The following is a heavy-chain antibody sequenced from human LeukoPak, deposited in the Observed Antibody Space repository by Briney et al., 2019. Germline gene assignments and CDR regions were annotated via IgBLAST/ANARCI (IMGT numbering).Heavy chain of an antibody. D-gene: IGHD3-9*01. Sequence: SETLTLTCTVSGGSISSYYWSWIRQPPGKVLEWIGYIYYSGSTNYNPSLKSRVTISVDTSKNQFSLKLSSVTAADTAVYYCARDDRILTGFDYWGQGTLVTVSS. CDR2: IYYSGST. CDR1: GGSISSYY. J-gene: IGHJ4*02. V-gene: IGHV4-59*01. CDR3: ARDDRILTGFDY.